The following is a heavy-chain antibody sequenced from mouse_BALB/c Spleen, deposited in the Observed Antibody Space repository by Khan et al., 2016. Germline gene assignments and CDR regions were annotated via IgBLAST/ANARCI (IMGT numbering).Heavy chain of an antibody. CDR3: ASQCGSSYVGFAY. D-gene: IGHD1-1*01. CDR2: INPGSGGT. V-gene: IGHV1-54*01. J-gene: IGHJ3*01. Sequence: QVQLQESGAELVRPGTSVKVSCKAAGYAFTNCLIEWVKQRPGQGLEWIGVINPGSGGTNYNERFKGKATLTADNSSSTAYMKLSSLTSDDSAVDCSASQCGSSYVGFAYWGQGTLVTVSA. CDR1: GYAFTNCL.